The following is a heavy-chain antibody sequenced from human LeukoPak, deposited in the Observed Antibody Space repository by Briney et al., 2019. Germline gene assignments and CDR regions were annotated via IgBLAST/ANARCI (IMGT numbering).Heavy chain of an antibody. J-gene: IGHJ4*02. D-gene: IGHD7-27*01. CDR2: IRYDGSNK. V-gene: IGHV3-30*02. CDR3: AKGTGDVGYYFDS. Sequence: GGSLRLSCAASGFTFSSYGMHWVRQAPGKGLEWVAFIRYDGSNKYYADSVKGRFTISRDNSDNTLYLQMSGLRAEDTAVYYCAKGTGDVGYYFDSWGRGTLVTVSS. CDR1: GFTFSSYG.